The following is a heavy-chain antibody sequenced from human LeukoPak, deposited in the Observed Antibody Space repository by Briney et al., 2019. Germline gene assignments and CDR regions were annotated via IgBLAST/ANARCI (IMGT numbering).Heavy chain of an antibody. CDR2: IYTSGST. Sequence: SETLSLTCTVSGGSISSGSYYWSWIRQPAGKGLEWIGRIYTSGSTNYNPSLKSRVTISVDTSKNQFSLKLSSVTAADTAVYYCARAVPVFSYYFDYWGQGTLVTVSS. D-gene: IGHD3-10*02. CDR1: GGSISSGSYY. J-gene: IGHJ4*02. V-gene: IGHV4-61*02. CDR3: ARAVPVFSYYFDY.